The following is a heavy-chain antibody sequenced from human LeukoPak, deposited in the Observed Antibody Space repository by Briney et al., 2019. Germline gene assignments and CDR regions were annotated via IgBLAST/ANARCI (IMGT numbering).Heavy chain of an antibody. V-gene: IGHV3-53*01. D-gene: IGHD3-10*01. J-gene: IGHJ4*02. CDR2: IYSGGST. CDR1: GFPFDDYG. CDR3: AGAKPRKMVRGLKMRRGSRYYFDY. Sequence: GGSLRLPCAAPGFPFDDYGMSWARHAPGKGLEWVSVIYSGGSTSSADPAKGRFTITTANSKVALYNQMNSLRADDTSVYYWAGAKPRKMVRGLKMRRGSRYYFDYWGQGSLVTVS.